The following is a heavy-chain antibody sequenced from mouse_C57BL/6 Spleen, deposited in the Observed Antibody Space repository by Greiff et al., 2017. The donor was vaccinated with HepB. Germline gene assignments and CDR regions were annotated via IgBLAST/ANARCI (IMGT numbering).Heavy chain of an antibody. CDR3: ARDGYYAMDY. CDR1: GFTFSSYG. Sequence: EVQLVESGGDLVKPGGSLKLSCAASGFTFSSYGMSWVRQTPDKRLGWVATISSGGSYTYYPDSVKGRFTISRDNAKNTLYLQMSSLKSEDTAMYYCARDGYYAMDYWGQGTSVTVSS. J-gene: IGHJ4*01. V-gene: IGHV5-6*01. CDR2: ISSGGSYT.